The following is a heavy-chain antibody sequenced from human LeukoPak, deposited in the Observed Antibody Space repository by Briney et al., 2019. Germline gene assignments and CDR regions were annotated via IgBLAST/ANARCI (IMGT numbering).Heavy chain of an antibody. CDR1: GGSISDPF. CDR2: IGPSGGA. V-gene: IGHV4-34*01. CDR3: ASAVNYHSDY. J-gene: IGHJ4*02. D-gene: IGHD5-24*01. Sequence: SETLSLTCAVSGGSISDPFWWWWIRQPPGQGLEWIGEIGPSGGARHNPSLRSRVTISVDTSKKEVSLTLSSVTAADTAIYYCASAVNYHSDYWGLGTLVTVSS.